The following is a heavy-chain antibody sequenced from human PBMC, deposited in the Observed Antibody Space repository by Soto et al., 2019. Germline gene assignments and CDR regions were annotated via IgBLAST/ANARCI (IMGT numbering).Heavy chain of an antibody. CDR2: IYYSGST. Sequence: QVQLQESGPGLVKPSQTLSLTCTVSGGSISSGDYYWSWIRQPPGKGLEWIGYIYYSGSTYYNPSLKGRVTISVYTSKNQFSLKLVSVAAAATAVYDCASVRPADFDLWGRGTLVTVSS. J-gene: IGHJ2*01. V-gene: IGHV4-30-4*01. CDR3: ASVRPADFDL. CDR1: GGSISSGDYY. D-gene: IGHD6-25*01.